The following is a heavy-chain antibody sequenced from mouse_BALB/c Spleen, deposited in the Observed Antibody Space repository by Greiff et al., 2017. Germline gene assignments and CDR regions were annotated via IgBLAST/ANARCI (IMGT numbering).Heavy chain of an antibody. D-gene: IGHD2-2*01. V-gene: IGHV5-6-5*01. CDR1: GFTFSSYA. Sequence: EVNVVESGGGLVKPGGSLKLSCAASGFTFSSYAMSWVRQTPEKRLEWVASISSGGSTYYPDSVKGRFTISRDNARNILYLQMSSLRSEDTAMYYCAREERGYDFYAMDYWGQGTSVTVSS. J-gene: IGHJ4*01. CDR3: AREERGYDFYAMDY. CDR2: ISSGGST.